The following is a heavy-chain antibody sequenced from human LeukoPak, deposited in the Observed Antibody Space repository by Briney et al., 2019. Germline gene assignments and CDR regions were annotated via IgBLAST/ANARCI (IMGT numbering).Heavy chain of an antibody. CDR2: IRYDGSNK. J-gene: IGHJ4*02. V-gene: IGHV3-30*02. CDR1: GFTFSSYG. Sequence: GGSLRLSCAASGFTFSSYGMHWVRQAPGKGLEWVAFIRYDGSNKYYADSVKGRFTISRDNSKNTLYLQMNSLRAEDTAVYYCAKGVRGVTLPTYYFDYWGQGTLVTVSS. D-gene: IGHD3-10*01. CDR3: AKGVRGVTLPTYYFDY.